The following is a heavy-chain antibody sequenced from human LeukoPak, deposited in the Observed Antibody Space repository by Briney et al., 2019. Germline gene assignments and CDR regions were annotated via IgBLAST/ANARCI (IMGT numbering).Heavy chain of an antibody. CDR2: IYHSGST. V-gene: IGHV4-4*02. CDR1: GGSISSSNW. CDR3: ARQREGYFDL. J-gene: IGHJ2*01. Sequence: SETLSLTCTVSGGSISSSNWWSWVRQPPGKGLEWIGEIYHSGSTNYNPSLKSRVTISVVTPKNQFSLKVRSVTAADTAMYFCARQREGYFDLWGRGTLVTVSS.